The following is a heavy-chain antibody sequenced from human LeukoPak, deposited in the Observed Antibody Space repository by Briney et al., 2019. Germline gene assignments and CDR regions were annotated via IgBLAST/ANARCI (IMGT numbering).Heavy chain of an antibody. CDR2: INHSGST. V-gene: IGHV4-34*01. J-gene: IGHJ4*02. CDR1: GGSFSGYY. Sequence: SETLSLTCAVYGGSFSGYYWSWIRQPPGNGLEWIGEINHSGSTKYNPSLKSRVTISVDTSKNQFSLKLSSVTDADTAVYYCARGYYDFWSGYYARCYFDYWGQGTLVTVSS. D-gene: IGHD3-3*01. CDR3: ARGYYDFWSGYYARCYFDY.